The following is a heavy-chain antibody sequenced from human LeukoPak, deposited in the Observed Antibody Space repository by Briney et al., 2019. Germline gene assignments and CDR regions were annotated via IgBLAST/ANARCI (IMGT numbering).Heavy chain of an antibody. CDR2: IYSGGST. V-gene: IGHV3-53*01. CDR1: GFTVSSNY. Sequence: GGSLRLSCAASGFTVSSNYMSWVRQAPGKGLEWVSVIYSGGSTYYADSVKGRFTISRDNSKNTLYLQMNSLRAEDTAVYYCAKVDIVGCSGGSCFPNIQRSDYWGQGTLVTVSS. CDR3: AKVDIVGCSGGSCFPNIQRSDY. D-gene: IGHD2-15*01. J-gene: IGHJ4*02.